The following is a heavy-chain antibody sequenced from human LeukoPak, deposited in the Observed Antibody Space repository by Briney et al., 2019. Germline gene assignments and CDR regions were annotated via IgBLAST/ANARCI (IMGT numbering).Heavy chain of an antibody. D-gene: IGHD2-8*01. Sequence: GGSLRLSCAASGFTFSSYAMHWVRQAPGKGLEWVAVISYDGSNKYYADSVKGRFTISRDNSKNTLYLQMNSLRAEDTAVYYCAKESRRYCTNPVWFDPWGQGTLVTVSS. V-gene: IGHV3-30*04. CDR3: AKESRRYCTNPVWFDP. CDR2: ISYDGSNK. J-gene: IGHJ5*02. CDR1: GFTFSSYA.